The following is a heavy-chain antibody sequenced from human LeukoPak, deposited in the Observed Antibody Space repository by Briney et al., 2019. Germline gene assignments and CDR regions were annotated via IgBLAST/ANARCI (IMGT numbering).Heavy chain of an antibody. Sequence: SETLSLTCSVPGGSITYYYWSWIRQPPGKGLEWIGYVYYTGSTNYNPSLKSRVTISLDTSNNQFSLKLSSVTAADTAVYYCATGRVYYGSEYWGQGTLVTVSS. D-gene: IGHD3-10*01. CDR2: VYYTGST. J-gene: IGHJ4*02. CDR3: ATGRVYYGSEY. CDR1: GGSITYYY. V-gene: IGHV4-59*01.